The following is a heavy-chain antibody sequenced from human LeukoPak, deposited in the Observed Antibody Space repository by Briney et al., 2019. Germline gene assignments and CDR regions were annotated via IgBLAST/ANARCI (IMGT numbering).Heavy chain of an antibody. J-gene: IGHJ3*02. V-gene: IGHV4-59*08. D-gene: IGHD3-16*02. CDR2: IYYSGST. CDR1: GGSISSYY. CDR3: ARHNYDYVWGSYRLEAFDI. Sequence: PSETLSLTCTVSGGSISSYYWSWIRQPPGKGLEWIGYIYYSGSTNYNPSLKSRVTISVDTSKNQFSLKLSSVTAADTAVYYCARHNYDYVWGSYRLEAFDIWGQGTMVTVSS.